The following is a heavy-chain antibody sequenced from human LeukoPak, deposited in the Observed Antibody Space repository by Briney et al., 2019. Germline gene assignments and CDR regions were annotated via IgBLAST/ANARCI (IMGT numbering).Heavy chain of an antibody. CDR1: GGSISSYY. CDR3: ARVQYNSSGWPYFDY. CDR2: IYYSGST. J-gene: IGHJ4*02. Sequence: SETLSLTCTVSGGSISSYYWSWIRQPPGKGLEWIGYIYYSGSTNYNPSLKSRVTISVDTSKNQFSLKLSYVTAADTAVYYCARVQYNSSGWPYFDYWGQGTLVTVSS. D-gene: IGHD6-19*01. V-gene: IGHV4-59*01.